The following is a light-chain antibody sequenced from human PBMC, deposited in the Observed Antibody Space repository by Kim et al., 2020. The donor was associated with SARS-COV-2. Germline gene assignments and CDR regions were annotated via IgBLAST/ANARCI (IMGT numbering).Light chain of an antibody. CDR3: QQYNSYSLT. J-gene: IGKJ4*01. Sequence: DIQMSQSPSTLSASVGDRVTITCRASQSISSWLAWYQQKPGKAPKLLIYDASSLESGVPSRFSGSGSGTEFTLTISSLQPDDFATYYCQQYNSYSLTFGGGTKVEIK. V-gene: IGKV1-5*01. CDR1: QSISSW. CDR2: DAS.